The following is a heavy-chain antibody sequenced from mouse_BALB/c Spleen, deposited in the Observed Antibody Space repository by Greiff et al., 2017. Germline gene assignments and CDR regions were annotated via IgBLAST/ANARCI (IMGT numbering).Heavy chain of an antibody. CDR2: IDPFNGGT. J-gene: IGHJ1*01. V-gene: IGHV1S135*01. CDR3: ARARTLFDV. Sequence: VQLKQSGPELMKPGASVKISCKASGYSFTSYYMHWVKQSHGKSLEWIGYIDPFNGGTSYNQKFKGKATLTVDKSSSTAYMHLSSLTSEDSAVYYCARARTLFDVWGAGTTVTVSS. CDR1: GYSFTSYY.